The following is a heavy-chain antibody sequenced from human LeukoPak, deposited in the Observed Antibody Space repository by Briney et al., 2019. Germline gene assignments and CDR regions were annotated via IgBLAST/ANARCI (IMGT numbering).Heavy chain of an antibody. D-gene: IGHD2-15*01. CDR2: ISSSSSTI. CDR3: ARDNKYCSGGSCYYYFDY. Sequence: GGSLRLSCAGSGFNFSRYNMNWVRQAPGKGLEWVSYISSSSSTIYYADSLKGRFTIFRDNAKNPLYLQMNSLRAEDTAVYYCARDNKYCSGGSCYYYFDYWGQGTLVTVSS. J-gene: IGHJ4*02. V-gene: IGHV3-48*04. CDR1: GFNFSRYN.